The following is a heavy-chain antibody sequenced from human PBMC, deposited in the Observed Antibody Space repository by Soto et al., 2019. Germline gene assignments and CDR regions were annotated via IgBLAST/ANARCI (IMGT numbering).Heavy chain of an antibody. V-gene: IGHV3-23*01. CDR3: AKDLTSTSRTPEL. CDR2: ISDSGGST. Sequence: LRLSCGASGFTFSSYAMSWVRQAPGKGLEWVSAISDSGGSTYYADSMKGRFTISRDNSKNTLYLQMNSLRAEDTAIYYCAKDLTSTSRTPELWGQGTLVTSPQ. CDR1: GFTFSSYA. J-gene: IGHJ4*02. D-gene: IGHD2-2*01.